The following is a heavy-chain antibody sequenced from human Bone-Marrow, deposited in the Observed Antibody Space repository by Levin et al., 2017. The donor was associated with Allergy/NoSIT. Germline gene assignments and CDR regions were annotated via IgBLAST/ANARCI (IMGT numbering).Heavy chain of an antibody. D-gene: IGHD1-26*01. CDR1: GITLTNYG. CDR2: ISHDGRNK. CDR3: VSDSGSGCTPPN. V-gene: IGHV3-30*03. J-gene: IGHJ4*02. Sequence: GGSLRLSCAASGITLTNYGMHWVRQAPGKGLEWVAVISHDGRNKYHADSVKGRFTLSRDTSKHALYVQMDSLRVQDTAVYYCVSDSGSGCTPPNWGQGTPVTVSS.